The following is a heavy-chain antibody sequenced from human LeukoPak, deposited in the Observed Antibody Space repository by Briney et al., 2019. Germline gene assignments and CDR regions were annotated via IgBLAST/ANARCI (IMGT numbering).Heavy chain of an antibody. Sequence: GGSLRLSCAASGFTFSSYGMNWVRQAPGKGLEWVSYISSSSSTFYYADSVKGRFTISRDNAKNSLYLQMNSLRDEDTAVYYCARAFCGDYVGTLTGWGQGTLVAVSS. CDR2: ISSSSSTF. V-gene: IGHV3-48*02. J-gene: IGHJ4*02. CDR1: GFTFSSYG. CDR3: ARAFCGDYVGTLTG. D-gene: IGHD4-17*01.